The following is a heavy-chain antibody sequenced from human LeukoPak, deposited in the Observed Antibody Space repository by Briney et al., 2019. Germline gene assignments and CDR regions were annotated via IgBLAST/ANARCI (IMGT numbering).Heavy chain of an antibody. CDR3: ARGVVVLGNAFDI. J-gene: IGHJ3*02. Sequence: GGSLRLSCAASGFTFSSYGMHWVRQAPGKGLEWVAVISYDGSNKYYADSVKGRFTISRDNSKNTLYLQMNSLRAEDTAVYYCARGVVVLGNAFDIWGQGTMVTVSS. CDR1: GFTFSSYG. D-gene: IGHD3-22*01. V-gene: IGHV3-30*03. CDR2: ISYDGSNK.